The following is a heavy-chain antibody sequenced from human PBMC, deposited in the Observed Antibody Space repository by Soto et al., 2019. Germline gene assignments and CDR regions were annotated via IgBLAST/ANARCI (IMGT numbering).Heavy chain of an antibody. D-gene: IGHD6-19*01. V-gene: IGHV1-46*01. CDR2: INPGGGSA. CDR1: GSATTKCY. CDR3: ARDTNGWSLYGLDV. J-gene: IGHJ6*02. Sequence: QVDLVQSGAEVKRPGASVTISCKASGSATTKCYIHWVRQAPSRGIEWMGIINPGGGSASYAQKFQGRVTVYRDTSTGTVFMDLSSLRSEDTAVHYCARDTNGWSLYGLDVWGQGTTVTVSS.